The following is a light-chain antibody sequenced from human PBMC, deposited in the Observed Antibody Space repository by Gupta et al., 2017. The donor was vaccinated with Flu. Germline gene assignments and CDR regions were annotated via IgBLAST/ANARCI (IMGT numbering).Light chain of an antibody. J-gene: IGKJ3*01. Sequence: EIVMTQSPATLSVSPGERATLSCSASQSVNRNLAWYQQKPGQAPRLIIYDASTRATGIPGRFSGSGYQKDFTLTSSRRQYEDFAVYCVQQNNLPGTFGHGTNVDIK. CDR2: DAS. CDR3: QQNNLPGT. V-gene: IGKV3-15*01. CDR1: QSVNRN.